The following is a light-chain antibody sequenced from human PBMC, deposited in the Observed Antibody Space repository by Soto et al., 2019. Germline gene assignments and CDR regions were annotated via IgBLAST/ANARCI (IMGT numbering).Light chain of an antibody. CDR3: QQYNNWWT. CDR2: GAS. CDR1: QSVSSN. J-gene: IGKJ1*01. Sequence: EIVMTQSPATLSVSPGERATLSCRASQSVSSNLAWYQQKPGQAPRLLIYGASTRATGIPARFSGSGSGTEFTLTISSLQSEDFALYYCQQYNNWWTFGQVTKVEIK. V-gene: IGKV3-15*01.